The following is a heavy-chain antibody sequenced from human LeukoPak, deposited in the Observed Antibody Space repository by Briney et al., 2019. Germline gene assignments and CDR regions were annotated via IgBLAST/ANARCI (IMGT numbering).Heavy chain of an antibody. J-gene: IGHJ2*01. CDR3: ARDRPGSYWYFDL. CDR1: GGSISSYY. CDR2: IYYLGST. Sequence: SETLSLACTVSGGSISSYYWSWIRQPPGKGLEWVGHIYYLGSTNYNPSLKSRVTISIDTSKNYFSLKLNSVIAADTAVYYCARDRPGSYWYFDLWGRGTLVTVSS. D-gene: IGHD3-10*01. V-gene: IGHV4-59*01.